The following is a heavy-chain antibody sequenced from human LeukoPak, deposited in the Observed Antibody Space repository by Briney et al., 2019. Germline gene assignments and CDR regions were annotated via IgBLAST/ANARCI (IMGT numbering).Heavy chain of an antibody. J-gene: IGHJ4*02. D-gene: IGHD2-2*01. CDR3: AKTTVVAGATAVRWYFDY. CDR2: ISNCGGST. CDR1: GFSFSTYA. Sequence: PGGSLRLSCAASGFSFSTYAMSWVRQAPGKGLEWVSAISNCGGSTYYADSVKGRFTISRDFSKNALYLQMNSLRAEDTAVYYCAKTTVVAGATAVRWYFDYWGQGTLVTVSS. V-gene: IGHV3-23*01.